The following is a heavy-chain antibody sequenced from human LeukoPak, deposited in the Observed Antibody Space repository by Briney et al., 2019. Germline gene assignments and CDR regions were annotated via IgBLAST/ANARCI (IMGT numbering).Heavy chain of an antibody. CDR1: GYAFTSYG. Sequence: ASVKVSCKASGYAFTSYGISWVRQAPGQGLEWMGWISAYNGNTNYAQKLQGRVTMTTDTSTSTAYMELRSLRSDDTAVYYCARDGRDHYYYYGMDVWGQGTTVTVSS. CDR3: ARDGRDHYYYYGMDV. CDR2: ISAYNGNT. V-gene: IGHV1-18*01. J-gene: IGHJ6*02.